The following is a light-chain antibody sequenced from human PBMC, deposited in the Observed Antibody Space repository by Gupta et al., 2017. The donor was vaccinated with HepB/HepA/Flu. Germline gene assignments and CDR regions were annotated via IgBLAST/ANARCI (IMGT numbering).Light chain of an antibody. V-gene: IGKV1-5*03. CDR1: QSISKW. CDR3: HQDNNYPWT. Sequence: EIQMTQSPSTLSGSVGDRVTITCRARQSISKWLAWYQQKPGKAPKLLIYRASSLQSGVPSRFSGSGSGTEFTLTISSLQPEDFGTYYCHQDNNYPWTFGPGTXVEIK. J-gene: IGKJ1*01. CDR2: RAS.